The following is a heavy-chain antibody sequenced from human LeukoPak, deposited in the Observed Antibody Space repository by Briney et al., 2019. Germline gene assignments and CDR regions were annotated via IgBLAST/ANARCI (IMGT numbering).Heavy chain of an antibody. V-gene: IGHV3-23*01. CDR2: ISGSGGAT. D-gene: IGHD2-21*01. CDR1: GFTFNTYG. CDR3: ARDLRVISFDN. J-gene: IGHJ4*02. Sequence: GGSLRLSCAASGFTFNTYGVSWVRQAPGKGLEWVSGISGSGGATYYADSVKGRATISRDNSKNTLYLQMNSLRAEDTAIYYCARDLRVISFDNWGQGTLVSVSS.